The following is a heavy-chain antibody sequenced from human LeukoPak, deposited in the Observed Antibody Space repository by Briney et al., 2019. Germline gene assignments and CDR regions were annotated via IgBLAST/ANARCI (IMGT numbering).Heavy chain of an antibody. Sequence: SETLSLTCTVSGGSISSYYWSWIRQPPGKGLEWIGYIYYSGSTNYNPSLKSRVTISVDTSKNQFSLKLSSVTAADTAVYYCARELESYNWFDPWGQGTLVTVSS. CDR2: IYYSGST. CDR3: ARELESYNWFDP. V-gene: IGHV4-4*08. CDR1: GGSISSYY. D-gene: IGHD1-1*01. J-gene: IGHJ5*02.